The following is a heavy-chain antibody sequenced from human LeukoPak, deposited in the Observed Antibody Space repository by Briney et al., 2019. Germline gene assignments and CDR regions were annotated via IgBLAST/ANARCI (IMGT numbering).Heavy chain of an antibody. Sequence: PGRSLSLSFAASGFPFSSYAMHWVRQAPGKGLEWVAVISYDGSNKYYADSVKGRFTISRDNSKNTLYLQISSRSDEAAAVYYCARGGVTHYFDYWGQGTLVTVSS. CDR1: GFPFSSYA. CDR3: ARGGVTHYFDY. D-gene: IGHD3-10*01. J-gene: IGHJ4*02. V-gene: IGHV3-30*04. CDR2: ISYDGSNK.